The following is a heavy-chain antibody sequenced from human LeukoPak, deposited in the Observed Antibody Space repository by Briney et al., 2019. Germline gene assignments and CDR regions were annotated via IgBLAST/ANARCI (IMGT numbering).Heavy chain of an antibody. CDR2: ISGSGGST. J-gene: IGHJ4*02. D-gene: IGHD3-3*01. V-gene: IGHV3-23*01. CDR3: AKAPYDFWSGCGDY. CDR1: GFTFSSYA. Sequence: QSGGSLRLSCAASGFTFSSYAMSWVRQAPGKGLEWVSAISGSGGSTYYADSVKGRFTISRDNSKNTLYLQMNSLRAEDTAVYYCAKAPYDFWSGCGDYWGQGTLVTVSS.